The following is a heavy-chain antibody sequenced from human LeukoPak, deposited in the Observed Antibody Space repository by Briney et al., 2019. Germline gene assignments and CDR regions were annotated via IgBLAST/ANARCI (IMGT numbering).Heavy chain of an antibody. Sequence: VASVKVSCKASGYSFTGYYMHWVRQAPGQGLEWMGWINPNSGATNYAQKFQGRVTMTRDTSISTAYMELSSLRSDDTAVYYCARGVAVAGIDYWGQGTLVTVSS. CDR1: GYSFTGYY. V-gene: IGHV1-2*02. D-gene: IGHD6-19*01. CDR3: ARGVAVAGIDY. J-gene: IGHJ4*02. CDR2: INPNSGAT.